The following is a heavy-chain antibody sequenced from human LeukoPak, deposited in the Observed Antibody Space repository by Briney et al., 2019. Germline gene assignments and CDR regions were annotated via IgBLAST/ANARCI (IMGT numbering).Heavy chain of an antibody. Sequence: GGSLRLSCAASGFSFSSYAMSWVRQAPGKGLEWVSVISGSGGSRYYSDSVKGRFAISRDNFKNTLYLQMNSLRAEDTAVYYCAKDGSGWYLDYWGQGTLVTVSS. V-gene: IGHV3-23*01. D-gene: IGHD6-19*01. CDR1: GFSFSSYA. CDR2: ISGSGGSR. J-gene: IGHJ4*02. CDR3: AKDGSGWYLDY.